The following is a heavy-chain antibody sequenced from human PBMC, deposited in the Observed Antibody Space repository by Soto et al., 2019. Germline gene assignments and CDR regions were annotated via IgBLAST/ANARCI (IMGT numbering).Heavy chain of an antibody. D-gene: IGHD6-13*01. Sequence: AGGSLRLSCAASGFTFDDYAMHWVRQAPGKGLEWVSGISWNSGSIGYADSVKGRFTISRDNAKNSLYLQMNSLRAEDTALYYCAKEKFGIAAAGTKSGWPFDYWGQGTLVTVSS. CDR2: ISWNSGSI. CDR1: GFTFDDYA. J-gene: IGHJ4*02. V-gene: IGHV3-9*01. CDR3: AKEKFGIAAAGTKSGWPFDY.